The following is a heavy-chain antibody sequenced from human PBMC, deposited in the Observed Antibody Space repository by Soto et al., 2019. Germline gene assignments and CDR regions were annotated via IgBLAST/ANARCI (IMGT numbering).Heavy chain of an antibody. D-gene: IGHD3-16*02. J-gene: IGHJ3*02. CDR3: ARLEGFRGVIVRAGAFDI. Sequence: EVQLVETGGGLIQPGGSLRLPCAASGFTVSSNYMSWVRQAPGKGLEWVSVIYSGGSTYYADSVKGRFTISRDNSKNTLYLQMNSLRAEDTAVYYCARLEGFRGVIVRAGAFDIWGQGTMVTVSS. CDR2: IYSGGST. CDR1: GFTVSSNY. V-gene: IGHV3-53*02.